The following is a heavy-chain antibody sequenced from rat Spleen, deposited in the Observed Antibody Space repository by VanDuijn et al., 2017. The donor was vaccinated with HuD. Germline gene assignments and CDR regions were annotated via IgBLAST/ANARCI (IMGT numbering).Heavy chain of an antibody. V-gene: IGHV5-31*01. CDR3: ARRSSVESGFAY. Sequence: EVQLVESGGGLVQPGNSLKLSCVASGFTFSNYWMTWIRQAPGKGLEWVASITNSGGSTYYPDSVKGRFTISRDNAKNTLYLQLNSLKSEDTAIYYCARRSSVESGFAYWGQGTLVTVSS. CDR1: GFTFSNYW. J-gene: IGHJ3*01. CDR2: ITNSGGST.